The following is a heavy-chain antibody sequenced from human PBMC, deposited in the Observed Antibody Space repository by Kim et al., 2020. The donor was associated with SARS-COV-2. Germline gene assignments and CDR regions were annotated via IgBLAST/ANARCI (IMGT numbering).Heavy chain of an antibody. CDR3: ARVGSAMVAPIDY. D-gene: IGHD5-18*01. J-gene: IGHJ4*02. Sequence: YHPSLKSRVTISVDTSKNQFSLKLSSVTAADTAVYYCARVGSAMVAPIDYWGQGTLVTVSS. V-gene: IGHV4-59*01.